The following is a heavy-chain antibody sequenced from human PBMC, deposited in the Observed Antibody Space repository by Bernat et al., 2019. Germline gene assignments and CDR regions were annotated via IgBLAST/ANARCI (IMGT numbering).Heavy chain of an antibody. V-gene: IGHV4-39*01. Sequence: QLQLQESGPGLVKPSETLSLTCTVSGGSISSSSYHWGWIRQPPGKGLEWIGSIYYSGSTYYNPSLKSRVTISVDTSKNQFSLKLSSVTAADTAVYYCASPSIYVPFDYWGQGTLVTVSS. CDR2: IYYSGST. D-gene: IGHD3-16*01. J-gene: IGHJ4*02. CDR3: ASPSIYVPFDY. CDR1: GGSISSSSYH.